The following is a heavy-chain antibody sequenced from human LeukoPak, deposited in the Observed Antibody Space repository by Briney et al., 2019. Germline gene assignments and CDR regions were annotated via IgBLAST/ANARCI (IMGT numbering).Heavy chain of an antibody. V-gene: IGHV1-46*01. CDR1: GYTFTRYY. CDR2: INPSGGST. Sequence: ASVKVSCKASGYTFTRYYMHWVRQAPGQGLEWRGIINPSGGSTSYAQKFQGRVTMTRDTSTSTVYMELSSPRSEDTAVYYCASGEAYYDFWSGYKAFDYWGQGTLVTVSS. CDR3: ASGEAYYDFWSGYKAFDY. J-gene: IGHJ4*02. D-gene: IGHD3-3*01.